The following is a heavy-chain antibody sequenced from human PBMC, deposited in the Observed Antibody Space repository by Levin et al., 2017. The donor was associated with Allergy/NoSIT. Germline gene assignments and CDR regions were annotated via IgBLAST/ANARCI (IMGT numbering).Heavy chain of an antibody. CDR2: ISSSSSTI. J-gene: IGHJ4*02. CDR1: GFTFSSYS. V-gene: IGHV3-48*02. Sequence: GGSLRLSCAASGFTFSSYSMNWVRQAPGKGLEWVSYISSSSSTIYYADSVKGRFTISRDNAKNSLYLQMNSLRDEDTAVYYCARDMGPSLHYYYDSSGYYFGYWGQGTLVTVSS. CDR3: ARDMGPSLHYYYDSSGYYFGY. D-gene: IGHD3-22*01.